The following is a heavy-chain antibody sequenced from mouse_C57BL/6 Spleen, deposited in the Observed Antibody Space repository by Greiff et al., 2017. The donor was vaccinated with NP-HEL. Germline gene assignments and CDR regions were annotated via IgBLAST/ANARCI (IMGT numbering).Heavy chain of an antibody. V-gene: IGHV1-18*01. J-gene: IGHJ1*03. CDR3: ARSAYDYEYCDV. Sequence: EVQLQQSGPELVKPGASVKIPCKASGYTFTDYHMDWVKQSHGKSLEWIGDINPNNGGTIYNQKFKGKATLTVDKSSSTAYMELRSLTSEDTAVYYCARSAYDYEYCDVWGTGTTVTVAS. CDR2: INPNNGGT. CDR1: GYTFTDYH. D-gene: IGHD2-4*01.